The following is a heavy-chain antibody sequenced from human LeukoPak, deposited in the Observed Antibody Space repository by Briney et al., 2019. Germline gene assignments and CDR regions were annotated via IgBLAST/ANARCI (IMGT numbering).Heavy chain of an antibody. Sequence: GGSLRLSCAASGFTFSNYAMSWVRQAPGKGLEWVAVISYDGSNKYYADSVKGRFTISRDNSKNTLYLQMNSLRAEDTAVYYCAKVKFLEWLLGPDYWGQGTLVTVSS. CDR1: GFTFSNYA. D-gene: IGHD3-3*01. V-gene: IGHV3-30*18. CDR3: AKVKFLEWLLGPDY. J-gene: IGHJ4*02. CDR2: ISYDGSNK.